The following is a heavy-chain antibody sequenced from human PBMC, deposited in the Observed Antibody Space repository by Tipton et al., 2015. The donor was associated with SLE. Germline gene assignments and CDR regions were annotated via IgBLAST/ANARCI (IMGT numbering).Heavy chain of an antibody. V-gene: IGHV4-34*09. CDR2: INHSGST. J-gene: IGHJ4*02. Sequence: TLSLTCAVYGGSFSGYYWSWIRQPPGKGLEWIGEINHSGSTNYNPSLKSRVTISVDTSKNQFSLKLSSVTAADTAVYYCARGLTSAGVVKFDSWGQGALVTVTS. CDR1: GGSFSGYY. CDR3: ARGLTSAGVVKFDS. D-gene: IGHD3-3*01.